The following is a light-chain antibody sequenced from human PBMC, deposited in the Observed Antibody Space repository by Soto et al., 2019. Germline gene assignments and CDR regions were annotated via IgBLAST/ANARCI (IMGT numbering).Light chain of an antibody. CDR1: QSVSRSY. CDR2: GTS. V-gene: IGKV3-20*01. J-gene: IGKJ2*01. CDR3: QQYGTSPYT. Sequence: EIVLTQSPGTLSLSPGERATLSCRASQSVSRSYLAWYRQKPGQPPRLLMSGTSSRAPGIPERFSGSGSGTDFTLTISRLEPEDFAVYYCQQYGTSPYTFGQGTKLEIK.